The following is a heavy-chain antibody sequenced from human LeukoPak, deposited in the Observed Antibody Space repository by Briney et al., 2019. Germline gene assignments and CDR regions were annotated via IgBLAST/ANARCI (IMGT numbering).Heavy chain of an antibody. Sequence: GGSLRLSCAASGFSASNHYMAWVRQAPGRRLEWVSFIWAGGTTFYTDSVRGRFTVSRDQFKNTLYLQMSSLRPDDTALYYCARDGAGIESWVELDPWGQGTQVTVSA. CDR1: GFSASNHY. D-gene: IGHD5-24*01. CDR3: ARDGAGIESWVELDP. V-gene: IGHV3-66*02. J-gene: IGHJ5*02. CDR2: IWAGGTT.